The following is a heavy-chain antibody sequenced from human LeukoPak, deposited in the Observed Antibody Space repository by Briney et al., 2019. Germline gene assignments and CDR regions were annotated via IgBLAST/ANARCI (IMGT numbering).Heavy chain of an antibody. J-gene: IGHJ4*02. Sequence: SQTLSLTCAVSGGSISSGGYSWSWIRQPPGKGLEWIGNIYYSGSTYYNPSLKSRVTISVDTSKNQFSLKLSSVTAADTAVYYCARDSPYSGSYYTDWGQGTLVTVSS. CDR2: IYYSGST. V-gene: IGHV4-31*11. CDR1: GGSISSGGYS. D-gene: IGHD1-26*01. CDR3: ARDSPYSGSYYTD.